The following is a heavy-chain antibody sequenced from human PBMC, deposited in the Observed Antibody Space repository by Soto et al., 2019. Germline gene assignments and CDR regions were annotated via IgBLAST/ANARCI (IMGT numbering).Heavy chain of an antibody. CDR1: GDSYSISTYS. V-gene: IGHV4-30-2*01. D-gene: IGHD6-19*01. J-gene: IGHJ5*02. Sequence: SETLSLTCNMSGDSYSISTYSWSWIRQPPGKALQWIGFIYQSGVTSYNPSLASRVSISLDRSNNQCSLKLKSVTAADTAVYFCAGMPYTSGLRFDPWGPGNLVT. CDR3: AGMPYTSGLRFDP. CDR2: IYQSGVT.